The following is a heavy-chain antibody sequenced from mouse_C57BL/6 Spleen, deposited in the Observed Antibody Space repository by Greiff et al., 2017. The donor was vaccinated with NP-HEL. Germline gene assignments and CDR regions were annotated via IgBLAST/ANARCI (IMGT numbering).Heavy chain of an antibody. CDR3: VRTYGNPLYYAMDY. Sequence: EVQLVESGGGLVQPKGSLKLSCAASGFSFNTYAMNWVRQAPGKGLEWVARIRSKSNNYATYYADSVKDRFTISRDDSESMLYLQMNNLKTEDTAMYYCVRTYGNPLYYAMDYWGQGTSVTVSS. J-gene: IGHJ4*01. CDR1: GFSFNTYA. CDR2: IRSKSNNYAT. D-gene: IGHD2-1*01. V-gene: IGHV10-1*01.